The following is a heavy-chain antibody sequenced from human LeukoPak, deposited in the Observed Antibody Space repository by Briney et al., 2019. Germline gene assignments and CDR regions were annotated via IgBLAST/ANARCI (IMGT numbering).Heavy chain of an antibody. CDR3: AKVPLG. CDR1: GFTVSSNY. J-gene: IGHJ4*02. V-gene: IGHV3-53*01. CDR2: IYSGGST. Sequence: SGGSLRLSCAASGFTVSSNYMSWVRQAPGKGLEWVSVIYSGGSTYYTDSVKGRFTISRDNSKDTLYLQMNSLRAEDTAVYYCAKVPLGWGQGTLVTVSS. D-gene: IGHD1-1*01.